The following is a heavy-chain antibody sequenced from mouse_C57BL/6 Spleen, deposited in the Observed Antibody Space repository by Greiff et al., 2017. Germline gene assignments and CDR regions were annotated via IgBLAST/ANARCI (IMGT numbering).Heavy chain of an antibody. J-gene: IGHJ2*01. D-gene: IGHD1-1*01. V-gene: IGHV3-6*01. CDR1: GYSITSGYY. CDR2: ISYDGRN. CDR3: ARTYYYGSSSIDY. Sequence: EVKLMESGPGLVKPSQSLSLTCSVTGYSITSGYYWNWIRQFPGNKLEWMGYISYDGRNNYHPSLKNRISLTRDTSKNQFFLKLNSVTTEDTATYYCARTYYYGSSSIDYWGQGTTLTVSS.